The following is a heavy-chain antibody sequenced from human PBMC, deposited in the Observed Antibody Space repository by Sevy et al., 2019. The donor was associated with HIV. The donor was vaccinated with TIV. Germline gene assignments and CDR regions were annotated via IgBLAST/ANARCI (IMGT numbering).Heavy chain of an antibody. D-gene: IGHD1-26*01. CDR1: GGSITSLY. J-gene: IGHJ4*02. V-gene: IGHV4-59*11. CDR2: IYYNGNT. Sequence: SETLSLTCTVSGGSITSLYWGWIRQPPGKGLEWIANIYYNGNTNYNPSLKSRVTISLDTSKNQFSLRLSSVTAADTAIYYWDGGNAWGGGYSWGQGTLVTVSS. CDR3: DGGNAWGGGYS.